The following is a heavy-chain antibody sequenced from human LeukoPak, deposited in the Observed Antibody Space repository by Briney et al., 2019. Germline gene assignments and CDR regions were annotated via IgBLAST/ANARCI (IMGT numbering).Heavy chain of an antibody. V-gene: IGHV3-30*04. CDR3: ASARGSYPLDY. Sequence: GGSLRLSCVASGFTFSNYAMSWVRQAPGKGLEWVAVISYDGSNKYYADSVKGRFTISRDNSKNTLYLQMNSLRAEDTAVYYCASARGSYPLDYWGQGTLVTVSS. CDR1: GFTFSNYA. CDR2: ISYDGSNK. J-gene: IGHJ4*02. D-gene: IGHD1-26*01.